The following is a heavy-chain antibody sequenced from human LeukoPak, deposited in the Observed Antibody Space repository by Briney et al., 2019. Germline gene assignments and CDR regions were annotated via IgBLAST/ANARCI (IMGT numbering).Heavy chain of an antibody. Sequence: GESLKVSCKGSGYNFSNYWIGWVLQMPGKNLEWMGIIYPGDSDTRYSPSFQGQVTISADKSISTAYQQWSSLKASDTAMYYCARPVAATGSYYFDYWGQGTLVTVSS. D-gene: IGHD6-13*01. J-gene: IGHJ4*02. V-gene: IGHV5-51*01. CDR2: IYPGDSDT. CDR1: GYNFSNYW. CDR3: ARPVAATGSYYFDY.